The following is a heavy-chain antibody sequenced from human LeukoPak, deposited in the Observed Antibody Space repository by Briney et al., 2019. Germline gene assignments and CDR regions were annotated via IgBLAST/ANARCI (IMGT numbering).Heavy chain of an antibody. D-gene: IGHD5-18*01. Sequence: SETLSLTCTVSGGSISSGGYSWSWIRQPPGKGLEWIGYIYHSGSTYYNPSLKSRVTISVDRSKNQFSLKLSSVTAADTAVYYCARDTADTAMVSWGQGTLVTVSS. J-gene: IGHJ4*02. CDR3: ARDTADTAMVS. CDR1: GGSISSGGYS. CDR2: IYHSGST. V-gene: IGHV4-30-2*01.